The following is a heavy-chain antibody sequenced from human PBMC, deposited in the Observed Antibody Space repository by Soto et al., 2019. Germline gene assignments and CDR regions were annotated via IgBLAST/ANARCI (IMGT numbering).Heavy chain of an antibody. Sequence: AGGSLRLSCAVSGFTVNNIFMTWVRQAPGKGLEWVSVISSDGSTYYADSVKGRFTISRDSSKNTLFLEMRSLRAGDTAVYYCARDIFGGSYVFCHRGQGSLVTVSS. D-gene: IGHD3-3*01. CDR1: GFTVNNIF. V-gene: IGHV3-66*01. J-gene: IGHJ4*02. CDR3: ARDIFGGSYVFCH. CDR2: ISSDGST.